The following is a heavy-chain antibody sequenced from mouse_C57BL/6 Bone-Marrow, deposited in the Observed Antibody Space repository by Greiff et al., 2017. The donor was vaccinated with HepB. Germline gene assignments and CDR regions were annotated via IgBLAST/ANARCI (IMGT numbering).Heavy chain of an antibody. J-gene: IGHJ3*01. CDR2: IRSKSSNYAT. Sequence: EVQVVESGGGLVQPKGSLKLSCAASGFTFNTYAMHWVRQALGKGLEWVARIRSKSSNYATYYADSVKDRFTISRDDSQSMLYLQMNNLKTEDTAMYYCVSSSYYDYDDRFAYWGQGTLVTVSA. V-gene: IGHV10-3*01. CDR1: GFTFNTYA. D-gene: IGHD2-4*01. CDR3: VSSSYYDYDDRFAY.